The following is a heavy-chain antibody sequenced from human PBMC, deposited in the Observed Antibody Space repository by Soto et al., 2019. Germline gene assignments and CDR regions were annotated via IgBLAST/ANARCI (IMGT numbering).Heavy chain of an antibody. CDR1: GFTVSSNY. Sequence: GGSLRLSCAASGFTVSSNYMSWVRQAPGKGLEWVSVIYSGGSTYYADSVKGRFTISRDNSKNTLYLQMNSLRAEDTAVYYCAREWKGVGATTYCYYYGMDVWGQGTTVTVSS. J-gene: IGHJ6*02. CDR2: IYSGGST. D-gene: IGHD1-26*01. CDR3: AREWKGVGATTYCYYYGMDV. V-gene: IGHV3-66*01.